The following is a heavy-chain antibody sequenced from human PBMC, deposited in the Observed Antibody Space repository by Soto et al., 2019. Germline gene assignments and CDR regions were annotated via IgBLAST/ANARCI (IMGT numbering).Heavy chain of an antibody. V-gene: IGHV4-31*01. J-gene: IGHJ6*03. Sequence: PSETLSLTCTVSGGSISGGGYYWSWIRQHPGKGLEWIGYIYYSGSTYYNPSLKSLVTISVDTSKNQFSLKLSSVTAADTAVYYCASLQADYSNYDYYYYYYMDVWGKGTTVTVSS. D-gene: IGHD4-4*01. CDR3: ASLQADYSNYDYYYYYYMDV. CDR1: GGSISGGGYY. CDR2: IYYSGST.